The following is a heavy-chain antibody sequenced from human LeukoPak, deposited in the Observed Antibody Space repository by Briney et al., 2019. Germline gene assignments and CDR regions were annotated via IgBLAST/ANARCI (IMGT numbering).Heavy chain of an antibody. V-gene: IGHV1-24*01. Sequence: GASVKVSCKVSGYTLTEFCMNWVRQAPGQGLEWMGGFDPDDGETNYAQKFQGRVTMTEDTSTDTAYMELSRLRTEDTAVYSCATVVRWWELTPVSWGQGNLVTVSS. CDR2: FDPDDGET. CDR1: GYTLTEFC. J-gene: IGHJ5*02. D-gene: IGHD1-26*01. CDR3: ATVVRWWELTPVS.